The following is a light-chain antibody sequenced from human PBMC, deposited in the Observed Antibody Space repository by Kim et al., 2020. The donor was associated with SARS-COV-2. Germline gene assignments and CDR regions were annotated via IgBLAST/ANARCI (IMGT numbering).Light chain of an antibody. V-gene: IGKV1-39*01. CDR2: AAS. CDR1: QSINTY. Sequence: DIQMTQSPSSLSASVGYRVTITCRASQSINTYLNWYQQKPGKAPKLLIYAASRLQTGVPSGFSGSGSGTDFTLTIGSLQPEDFATYYCQQTYSTPYTFGQGTKLE. CDR3: QQTYSTPYT. J-gene: IGKJ2*01.